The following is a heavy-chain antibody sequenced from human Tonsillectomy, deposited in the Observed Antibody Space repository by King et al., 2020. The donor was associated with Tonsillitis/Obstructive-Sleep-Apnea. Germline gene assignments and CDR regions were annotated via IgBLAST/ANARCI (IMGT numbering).Heavy chain of an antibody. D-gene: IGHD2-15*01. CDR1: GYSFTSYW. CDR3: ARHGPSLGYCSGGSCDDAFDI. V-gene: IGHV5-51*01. J-gene: IGHJ3*02. Sequence: VQLVQSGAEVKKPGESLKISCKGSGYSFTSYWIGWVRQMPGKGLEWMGIIYPGDSDTRYSPSFQGQVTISADKSISTAYLQWSSLKASDTAMYYCARHGPSLGYCSGGSCDDAFDIWGQGTMVTVSS. CDR2: IYPGDSDT.